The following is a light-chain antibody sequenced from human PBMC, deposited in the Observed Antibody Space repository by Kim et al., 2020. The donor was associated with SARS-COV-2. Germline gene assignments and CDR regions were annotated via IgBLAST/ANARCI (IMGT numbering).Light chain of an antibody. Sequence: SPGERAPLSCRASESISINLAWYQQKPGQPPRLLMYGASTRATGVPARFSGGGSGTEFTLTISSLQSDDCAIYYCQQYDDWPPITFGGGTKVDIK. CDR3: QQYDDWPPIT. CDR2: GAS. CDR1: ESISIN. J-gene: IGKJ4*01. V-gene: IGKV3-15*01.